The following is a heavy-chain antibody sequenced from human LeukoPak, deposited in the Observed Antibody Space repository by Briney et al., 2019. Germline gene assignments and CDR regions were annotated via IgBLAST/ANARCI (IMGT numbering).Heavy chain of an antibody. Sequence: GASVKVSCKASGYTFTSYGISWVRQAPGQGLEWMGWISAYNGNTNYAQKLQGRVTMTTDTSTSTAYMELRSLRSDDTAVYYCARLSGSNSGWQKNSPYWGQGTLVTVSS. V-gene: IGHV1-18*01. CDR3: ARLSGSNSGWQKNSPY. D-gene: IGHD6-19*01. CDR1: GYTFTSYG. CDR2: ISAYNGNT. J-gene: IGHJ4*02.